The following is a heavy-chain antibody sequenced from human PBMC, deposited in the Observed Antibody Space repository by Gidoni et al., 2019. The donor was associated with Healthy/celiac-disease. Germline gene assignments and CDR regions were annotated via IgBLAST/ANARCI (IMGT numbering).Heavy chain of an antibody. CDR3: ARGLSLRWYDFWSGSGKGFDY. CDR2: INHSGST. CDR1: GGSFSGYY. V-gene: IGHV4-34*01. J-gene: IGHJ4*02. Sequence: QVQLQQWGAGLLKPSETLSLTCAVYGGSFSGYYWSWIRQPPGKGLEWIGEINHSGSTNYNPSLKSRVTISVDTSKNQFSLKLSSGTAADTAVYYCARGLSLRWYDFWSGSGKGFDYWGQGTLVTVSS. D-gene: IGHD3-3*01.